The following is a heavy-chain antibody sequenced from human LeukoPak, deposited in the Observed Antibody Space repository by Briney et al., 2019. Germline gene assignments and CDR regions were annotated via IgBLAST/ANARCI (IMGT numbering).Heavy chain of an antibody. CDR3: EREYSNSSDTKRSFDY. CDR2: FYSSGIT. CDR1: GGSISSYG. J-gene: IGHJ4*02. D-gene: IGHD6-6*01. V-gene: IGHV4-4*07. Sequence: SETLSLTCTVSGGSISSYGWTWIRQPAGKGLEWIGRFYSSGITNYNPSLKSRVTMSLDTYKNQFSLPLSSVPAADTAVYYCEREYSNSSDTKRSFDYWGQGTLVTVSS.